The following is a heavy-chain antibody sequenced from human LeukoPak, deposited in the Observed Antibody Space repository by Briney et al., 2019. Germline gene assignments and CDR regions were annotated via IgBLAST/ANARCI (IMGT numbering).Heavy chain of an antibody. D-gene: IGHD2-8*02. J-gene: IGHJ4*02. CDR3: ARGVLGHSSYYFDY. Sequence: GGSLRLSCAASGFTFSSYAMHWVRQAPGKGLEWVAVISYDGSNKYYADSVKGRFTISRDNSKNTLYLQMNSLRSEDTAVYYCARGVLGHSSYYFDYWGQGTLVTVSS. V-gene: IGHV3-30-3*01. CDR1: GFTFSSYA. CDR2: ISYDGSNK.